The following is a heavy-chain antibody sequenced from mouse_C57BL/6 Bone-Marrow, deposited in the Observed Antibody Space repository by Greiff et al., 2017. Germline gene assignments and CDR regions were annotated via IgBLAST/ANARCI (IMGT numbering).Heavy chain of an antibody. V-gene: IGHV3-5*01. CDR2: IYYSGTI. CDR1: GISITTGNYR. CDR3: ARDEGNYAYAMDD. Sequence: EVQRVESGPGLVKPSQTVFLTCTVTGISITTGNYRWSWIRQFPGNKLEWIGYIYYSGTITYNPSLPSRTTITRDTPKNQFFLEMNSLPAEDTAKYYCARDEGNYAYAMDDWGQGTSVTVSS. J-gene: IGHJ4*01. D-gene: IGHD2-1*01.